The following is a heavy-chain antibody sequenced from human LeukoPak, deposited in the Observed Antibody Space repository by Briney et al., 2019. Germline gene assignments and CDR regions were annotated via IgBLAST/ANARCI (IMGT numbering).Heavy chain of an antibody. Sequence: GGSLRLSCLTSGFTLSTNAMSWVRQAPGKGLEWISGISGSGASTYYADSVKGRFTISRDDSRNTLYLQMNSLRGVDTAVYYCAKDVGKWESLHFFDYWGQGTLVTVSS. D-gene: IGHD1-26*01. J-gene: IGHJ4*02. V-gene: IGHV3-23*01. CDR3: AKDVGKWESLHFFDY. CDR2: ISGSGAST. CDR1: GFTLSTNA.